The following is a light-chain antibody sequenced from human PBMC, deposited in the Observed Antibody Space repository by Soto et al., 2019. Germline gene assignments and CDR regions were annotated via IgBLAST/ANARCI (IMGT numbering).Light chain of an antibody. CDR2: WAS. CDR3: QQYYRTPPYT. Sequence: DIVMTQSPDSLAVSLGERATINCKSSQSVLYSSNNKNYLAWYQQKPGQPPKLLIYWASTRESGVPDRFSGSGSGTDVTLTISSLQADDVAVYYCQQYYRTPPYTFGQGTKLEIK. J-gene: IGKJ2*01. V-gene: IGKV4-1*01. CDR1: QSVLYSSNNKNY.